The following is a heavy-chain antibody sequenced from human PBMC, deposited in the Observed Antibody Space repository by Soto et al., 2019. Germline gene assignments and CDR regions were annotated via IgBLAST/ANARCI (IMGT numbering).Heavy chain of an antibody. D-gene: IGHD6-19*01. Sequence: QVQLVQSGAEVKKPGSSVKVSCKASGGIFSNFAFNWMRQAPGQGLEWMGGIIPPLGTPHYAQKFLGRVTITADESTRTVYMEMSSLTVEDTAVYYCARVGLGAYDYWGQGTLVIVSS. CDR2: IIPPLGTP. CDR3: ARVGLGAYDY. CDR1: GGIFSNFA. V-gene: IGHV1-69*01. J-gene: IGHJ4*02.